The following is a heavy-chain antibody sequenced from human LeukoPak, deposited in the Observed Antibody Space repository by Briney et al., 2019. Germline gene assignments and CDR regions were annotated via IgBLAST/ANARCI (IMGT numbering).Heavy chain of an antibody. Sequence: PGGSLRLSCAASGFTFSSYSMNWVRQAPGKGLEWVANIKQDGSEKYYVDSVKGRFTISRDNAKNSLYLQMNSLRAEDTAVYYCAREGSSSSGGFDYWGQGTLVTVSS. J-gene: IGHJ4*02. CDR2: IKQDGSEK. CDR3: AREGSSSSGGFDY. CDR1: GFTFSSYS. V-gene: IGHV3-7*01. D-gene: IGHD6-6*01.